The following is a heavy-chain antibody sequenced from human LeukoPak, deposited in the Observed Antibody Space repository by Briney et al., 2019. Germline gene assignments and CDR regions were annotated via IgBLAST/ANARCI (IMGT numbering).Heavy chain of an antibody. D-gene: IGHD3-3*01. CDR3: ARGGTIFGVVTDNWFDP. J-gene: IGHJ5*02. CDR2: INPSGGST. V-gene: IGHV1-46*01. Sequence: GASVKVSCKASGGTFSSYAISWVRQAPGQGLEWMGIINPSGGSTSYAQKFQGRVTMTRDTSTSTVYMELSSLRSEDTAVYYCARGGTIFGVVTDNWFDPWGQGTLVTVSS. CDR1: GGTFSSYA.